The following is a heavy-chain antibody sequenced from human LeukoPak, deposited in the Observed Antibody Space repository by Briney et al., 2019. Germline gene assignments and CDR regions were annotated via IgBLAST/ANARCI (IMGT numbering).Heavy chain of an antibody. CDR1: GFAFSHHY. V-gene: IGHV3-74*01. J-gene: IGHJ4*02. D-gene: IGHD5-24*01. Sequence: GGSLKLPCVASGFAFSHHYMHWVRQAPGKGLVWVSRIDIDGNTNYADSVKGRFTISRDNTKDTVYLQMNSLRAEDTAVYYCARDLNYNFDYWGQGALVTVSS. CDR3: ARDLNYNFDY. CDR2: IDIDGNT.